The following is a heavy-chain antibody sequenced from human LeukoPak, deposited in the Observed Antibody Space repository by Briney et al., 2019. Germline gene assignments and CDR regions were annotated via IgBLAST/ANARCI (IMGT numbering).Heavy chain of an antibody. D-gene: IGHD3-10*01. CDR3: ARDHIWDYGSGSYAN. CDR1: GGSISSGSYY. J-gene: IGHJ4*02. V-gene: IGHV4-61*02. Sequence: SETLSLSCTVSGGSISSGSYYWSWIRKPAGKGLEWIGRIYTSGSTNYNPSLKSRVTISLDTSKNQFSLKLSSVTAADTAVYYCARDHIWDYGSGSYANWGQGTLVTVSS. CDR2: IYTSGST.